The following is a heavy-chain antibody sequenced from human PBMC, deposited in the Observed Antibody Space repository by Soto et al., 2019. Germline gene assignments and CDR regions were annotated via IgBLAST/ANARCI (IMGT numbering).Heavy chain of an antibody. V-gene: IGHV3-33*01. Sequence: GGSLRLSCAASGFTFSSYGMHWVRQAPGKGLEWVAVIGYDGSNKYYADSVKGRFTISRDNSKNTLYLQMNSLRAEDTAVYYCARIEYGSGSYTLDYWGQGTLVTVSS. D-gene: IGHD3-10*01. J-gene: IGHJ4*02. CDR2: IGYDGSNK. CDR1: GFTFSSYG. CDR3: ARIEYGSGSYTLDY.